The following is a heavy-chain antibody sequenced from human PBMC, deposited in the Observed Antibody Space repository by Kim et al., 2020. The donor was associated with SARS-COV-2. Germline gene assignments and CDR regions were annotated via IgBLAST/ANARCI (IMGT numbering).Heavy chain of an antibody. Sequence: SETLSLTCTVSGGSISSYYWSWIRQPPGKGLEWIGYIYYSGSTNYNPSLKSRVTISVDTSKNQFSLKLSSVTAADTAVYYCARHEAPRDSGSYSDDYWFDPWGQGTLVTVSS. V-gene: IGHV4-59*08. CDR3: ARHEAPRDSGSYSDDYWFDP. J-gene: IGHJ5*02. D-gene: IGHD1-26*01. CDR1: GGSISSYY. CDR2: IYYSGST.